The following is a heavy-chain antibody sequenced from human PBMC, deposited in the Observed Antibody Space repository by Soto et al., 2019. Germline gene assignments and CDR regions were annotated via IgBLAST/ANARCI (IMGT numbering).Heavy chain of an antibody. CDR3: ARDQYDFRSGSYYYAMEV. J-gene: IGHJ6*02. Sequence: QVQLQESGPGLVKPSETLSLTCTVSCGSVSSESHYWSWIWQTPGKGLEWIGYIYYTGSTNYNTSHKGRVTMSVATSRDQVSVRLRSVTRADTAVYYCARDQYDFRSGSYYYAMEVWGPGTKVTVSS. CDR2: IYYTGST. V-gene: IGHV4-61*01. D-gene: IGHD3-3*01. CDR1: CGSVSSESHY.